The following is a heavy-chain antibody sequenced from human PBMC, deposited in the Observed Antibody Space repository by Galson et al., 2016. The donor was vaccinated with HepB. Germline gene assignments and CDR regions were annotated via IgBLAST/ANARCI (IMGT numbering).Heavy chain of an antibody. J-gene: IGHJ6*02. D-gene: IGHD2-15*01. CDR3: ARVPFCSGNSCYGSHYYGMDV. Sequence: SVKVSCKASGYTFTTYAMHWVRQAPGERLEWLGWINAGNGDTKYSQKFQGRVTLTRDTSASTAYMELSSLRSEDTAVYFCARVPFCSGNSCYGSHYYGMDVWGQGTTVTVSS. CDR2: INAGNGDT. V-gene: IGHV1-3*01. CDR1: GYTFTTYA.